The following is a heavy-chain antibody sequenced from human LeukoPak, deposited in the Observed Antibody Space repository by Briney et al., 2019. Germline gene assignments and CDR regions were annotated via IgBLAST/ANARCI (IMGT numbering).Heavy chain of an antibody. CDR2: ISYSGTN. J-gene: IGHJ5*02. D-gene: IGHD7-27*01. CDR3: ASLGTLRS. CDR1: GGSVSSSIYY. Sequence: SETLSLTCTVPGGSVSSSIYYWGWIRQPPGKGLEWIGSISYSGTNYNNPSLKSRVSISIDTSKNQFSVKLTSVTAADTAMYYCASLGTLRSWGQGTLVTVSS. V-gene: IGHV4-39*01.